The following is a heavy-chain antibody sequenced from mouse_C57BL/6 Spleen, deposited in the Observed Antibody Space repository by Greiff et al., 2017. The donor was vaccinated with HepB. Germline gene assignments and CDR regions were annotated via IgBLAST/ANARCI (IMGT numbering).Heavy chain of an antibody. Sequence: EVKVVESEGGLVQPGSSMKLSCTASGYTFSDYYMAWVRQVPEKGLEWVANINYDGSSTYYLDSLKSRFIISRDNAKNILYLQMSSLKSEDTATYYCARLTGRGYWYFDVWGTGTTVTVSS. J-gene: IGHJ1*03. CDR2: INYDGSST. CDR3: ARLTGRGYWYFDV. CDR1: GYTFSDYY. V-gene: IGHV5-16*01. D-gene: IGHD4-1*01.